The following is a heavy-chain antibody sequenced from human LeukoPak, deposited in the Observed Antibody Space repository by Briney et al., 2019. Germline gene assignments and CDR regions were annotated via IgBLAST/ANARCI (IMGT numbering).Heavy chain of an antibody. CDR3: ATVTHGAPAETSFDY. D-gene: IGHD1/OR15-1a*01. CDR2: IIPIFGTA. CDR1: GGTFISYA. V-gene: IGHV1-69*06. J-gene: IGHJ4*02. Sequence: VASVKVSCKASGGTFISYAISWVRQAPGQGLEWMGGIIPIFGTANYAQKFQGRVTMTEDTSTDTAYMELSSLRSEDTAVYYCATVTHGAPAETSFDYWGQGTLVTVSS.